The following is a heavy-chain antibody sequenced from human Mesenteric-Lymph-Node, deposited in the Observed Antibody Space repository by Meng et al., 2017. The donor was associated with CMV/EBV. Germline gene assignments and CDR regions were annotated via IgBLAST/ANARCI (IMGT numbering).Heavy chain of an antibody. CDR1: GGSISSSSYY. CDR2: IYYSGST. D-gene: IGHD3-22*01. V-gene: IGHV4-39*07. CDR3: AREALGIVVVIKYFDY. J-gene: IGHJ4*02. Sequence: SETLSLTCTVSGGSISSSSYYWGWIRQPPGKGLEWTGSIYYSGSTYYNPSLKSRVTISVDTSKNQFSLKLSSVTAADTAVYYCAREALGIVVVIKYFDYWGQGTLVTVSS.